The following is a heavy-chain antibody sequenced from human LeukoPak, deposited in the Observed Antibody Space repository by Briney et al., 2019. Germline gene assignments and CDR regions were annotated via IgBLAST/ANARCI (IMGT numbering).Heavy chain of an antibody. J-gene: IGHJ6*02. CDR2: IGGSGGNT. CDR1: GFSFSSYA. D-gene: IGHD5-18*01. CDR3: ARDAVDTANAV. Sequence: GGSLRLSCAASGFSFSSYAMSWVRQAPGKGLEWVSVIGGSGGNTYYADSVKGRFTISRDNAKNTLYLQMNSLRAEDTAVYYCARDAVDTANAVWGQGTTVTVSS. V-gene: IGHV3-23*01.